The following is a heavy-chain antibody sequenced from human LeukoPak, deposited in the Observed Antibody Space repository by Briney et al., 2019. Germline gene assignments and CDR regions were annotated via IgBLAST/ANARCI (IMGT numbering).Heavy chain of an antibody. CDR1: GYSISSGYY. V-gene: IGHV4-38-2*02. J-gene: IGHJ5*02. CDR2: VYHSGST. CDR3: AKGAGPPWFDP. Sequence: SETLSLTCTVSGYSISSGYYWGWVRQPPGKGLEWIGTVYHSGSTYYNPSLRSRVTISIDTSRNQFSMNLNSVTAADTAVYYCAKGAGPPWFDPWGQGTLVTVSS. D-gene: IGHD6-19*01.